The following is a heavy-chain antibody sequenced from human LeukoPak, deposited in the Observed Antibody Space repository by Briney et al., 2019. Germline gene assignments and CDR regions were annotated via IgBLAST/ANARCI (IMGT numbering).Heavy chain of an antibody. Sequence: PGGSLRLSCVVSGFPFDDYAMHWVRQAPGKGLEWVSGITWNSGSIGYADSVKGRFTISRDNAKNSLYLQMNSLRAEDTALYYCAKDMAYDSSGLNYWGQGTLVTVSS. CDR1: GFPFDDYA. J-gene: IGHJ4*02. CDR2: ITWNSGSI. CDR3: AKDMAYDSSGLNY. D-gene: IGHD3-22*01. V-gene: IGHV3-9*01.